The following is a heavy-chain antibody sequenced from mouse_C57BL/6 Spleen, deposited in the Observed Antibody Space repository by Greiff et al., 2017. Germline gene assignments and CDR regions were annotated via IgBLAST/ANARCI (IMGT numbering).Heavy chain of an antibody. J-gene: IGHJ2*01. CDR3: ARLWGYYFDY. CDR1: GFTFSDYG. CDR2: ISSGSSTI. D-gene: IGHD3-1*01. V-gene: IGHV5-17*01. Sequence: EVNLVESGGGLVKPGGSLKLSCAASGFTFSDYGMHWVRQAPEKGLEWVAYISSGSSTIYYADTVKGRFTISRDNAKNTLFLQMTSLRSEDTAMYYCARLWGYYFDYWGQGTTLTVSS.